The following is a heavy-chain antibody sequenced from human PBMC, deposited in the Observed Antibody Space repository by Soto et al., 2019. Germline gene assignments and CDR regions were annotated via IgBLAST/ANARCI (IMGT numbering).Heavy chain of an antibody. CDR2: MKPNSGNT. CDR1: GYTFTNYD. J-gene: IGHJ5*02. Sequence: ASVKVSCKASGYTFTNYDINWVRQATGQGLEWMGWMKPNSGNTGYAQKFQSRVTMTRNTSTSTAYMELSSLTSEDTAMYYCAKMDYNSGGPGNWFDPWGQGTPVTVSS. V-gene: IGHV1-8*01. D-gene: IGHD3-10*01. CDR3: AKMDYNSGGPGNWFDP.